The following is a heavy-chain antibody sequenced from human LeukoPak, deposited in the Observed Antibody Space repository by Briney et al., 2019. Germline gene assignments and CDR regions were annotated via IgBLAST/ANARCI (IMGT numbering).Heavy chain of an antibody. V-gene: IGHV3-23*01. CDR3: AKDLLRELYSEWLLPARQFDY. J-gene: IGHJ4*02. CDR1: GFTFSSYA. D-gene: IGHD3-3*01. Sequence: PGGSLRLSCAATGFTFSSYAMTWVRQAPGKGLEWVSSLNSNGGGTYYSDSVKGRFTISRDNSKNTLDLQMHSLRAEDTAVYYCAKDLLRELYSEWLLPARQFDYWGQGTLVTVSS. CDR2: LNSNGGGT.